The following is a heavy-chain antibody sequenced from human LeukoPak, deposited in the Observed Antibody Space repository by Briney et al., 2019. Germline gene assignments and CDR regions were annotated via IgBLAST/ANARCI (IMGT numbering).Heavy chain of an antibody. CDR2: ISTDGSST. V-gene: IGHV3-74*01. CDR3: ASYLTSIPSGMDV. CDR1: GFTFSRYW. J-gene: IGHJ6*02. Sequence: GGSLRLSCAASGFTFSRYWMHWLRQAPGKGLVWVSRISTDGSSTSYADSVKGRFTISRDNGKNTLYLQMNSLRAEDAAVYYCASYLTSIPSGMDVWGQGTTVTVSS. D-gene: IGHD2/OR15-2a*01.